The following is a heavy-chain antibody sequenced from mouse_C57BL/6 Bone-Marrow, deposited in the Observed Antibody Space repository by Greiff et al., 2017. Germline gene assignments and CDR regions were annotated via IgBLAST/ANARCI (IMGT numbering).Heavy chain of an antibody. Sequence: VQLQQSGAELVKPGASVKLSCKASGYTFTEYTIHWVKQRSGQGLEWIGWFYPGSGSIKYNEKFKDKATLTADKSSSTVYMELSRLTSEDSAVYFCARHALITTVVATRWYFDVWGTGTTVTVSS. D-gene: IGHD1-1*01. CDR3: ARHALITTVVATRWYFDV. CDR1: GYTFTEYT. V-gene: IGHV1-62-2*01. CDR2: FYPGSGSI. J-gene: IGHJ1*03.